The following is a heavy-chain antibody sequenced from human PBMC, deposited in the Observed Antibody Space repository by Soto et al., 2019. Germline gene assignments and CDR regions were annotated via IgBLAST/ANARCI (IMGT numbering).Heavy chain of an antibody. CDR3: ARHPSVTTLYYYGMDV. CDR2: IDPSDSYT. J-gene: IGHJ6*02. D-gene: IGHD4-17*01. Sequence: PGESLKISCKGSGYSFTSYWISWVRQMPGKGLEWMGRIDPSDSYTNYSPSFQGHVTISADKSISTAYLQWSSLKASDTAVYYCARHPSVTTLYYYGMDVWGQGTTVTVSS. V-gene: IGHV5-10-1*01. CDR1: GYSFTSYW.